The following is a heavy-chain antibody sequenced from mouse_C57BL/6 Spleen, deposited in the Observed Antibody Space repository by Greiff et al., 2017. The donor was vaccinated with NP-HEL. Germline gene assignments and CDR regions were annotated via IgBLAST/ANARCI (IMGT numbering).Heavy chain of an antibody. J-gene: IGHJ4*01. CDR1: GYTFTSYW. CDR3: ARGYYGSSTDAMDY. Sequence: VQLQQSGAELVKPGASVKLSCKASGYTFTSYWMQWVKQRPGQGLEWIGEIDPSDSYTNYNQKFKGKATLTVDTSSSTAYMQLSSLTSEDSAVYYCARGYYGSSTDAMDYWGQGTSVTVSS. D-gene: IGHD1-1*01. CDR2: IDPSDSYT. V-gene: IGHV1-50*01.